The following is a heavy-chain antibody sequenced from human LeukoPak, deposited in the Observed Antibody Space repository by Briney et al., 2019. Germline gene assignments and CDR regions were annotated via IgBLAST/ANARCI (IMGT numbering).Heavy chain of an antibody. J-gene: IGHJ4*02. V-gene: IGHV4-59*08. D-gene: IGHD2-15*01. CDR1: GDSISGVY. CDR3: ARHPFATPFDH. CDR2: VYYSGYT. Sequence: SETLSLTCTVSGDSISGVYWSWIRQPPGKGLEWIGYVYYSGYTNYNPSLKSRVTMSLDTSKNQVSLRLSSVTAADTAVYYCARHPFATPFDHWGRGTLLTVSS.